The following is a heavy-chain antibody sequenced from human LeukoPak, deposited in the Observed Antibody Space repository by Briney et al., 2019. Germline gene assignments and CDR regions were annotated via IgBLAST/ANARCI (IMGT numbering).Heavy chain of an antibody. CDR1: GGSISSYY. CDR3: ASSYYDFWSGYYDY. V-gene: IGHV4-59*01. J-gene: IGHJ4*02. Sequence: PSETLSLTCTVSGGSISSYYWSWIRQPPGKGLEWIGYIYYSGSTNYNPSLKSRVTISVDTSKNQFSLKLSSVTAADTAVYYCASSYYDFWSGYYDYWGQGTLVTVSS. D-gene: IGHD3-3*01. CDR2: IYYSGST.